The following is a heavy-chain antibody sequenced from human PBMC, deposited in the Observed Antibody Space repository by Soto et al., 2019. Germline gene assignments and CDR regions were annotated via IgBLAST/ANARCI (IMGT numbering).Heavy chain of an antibody. Sequence: WASVKVSCKASGNTFTSYDINWVRQATGQGLEYLGWMNPNSGNTAYVQKFQGRVTMTWDTSITTAYMELSSLRSEDTAVYFCARGVKYGAYSRWFDPWG. CDR3: ARGVKYGAYSRWFDP. CDR2: MNPNSGNT. CDR1: GNTFTSYD. D-gene: IGHD4-17*01. J-gene: IGHJ5*02. V-gene: IGHV1-8*01.